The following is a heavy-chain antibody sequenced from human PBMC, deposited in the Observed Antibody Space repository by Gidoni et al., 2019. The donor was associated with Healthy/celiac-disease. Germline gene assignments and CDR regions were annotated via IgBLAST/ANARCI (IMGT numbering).Heavy chain of an antibody. CDR2: ISSSSSYT. CDR1: GFPSSDYY. Sequence: QVPLVESGGGLVKPGGSLRPSCAPSGFPSSDYYMNWIRQAPGKGLEWVSYISSSSSYTNYADSVKGRFTISRDNAKNSLYLQMNSLRAEDTAVYYCARDSLSGISLTYFDYWGQGTLVTVSS. V-gene: IGHV3-11*05. CDR3: ARDSLSGISLTYFDY. D-gene: IGHD3-16*02. J-gene: IGHJ4*02.